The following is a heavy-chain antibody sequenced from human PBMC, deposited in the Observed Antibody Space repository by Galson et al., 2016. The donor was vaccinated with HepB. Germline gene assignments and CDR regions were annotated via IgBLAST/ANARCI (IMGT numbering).Heavy chain of an antibody. J-gene: IGHJ4*02. CDR1: GGTFSSYV. V-gene: IGHV1-69*06. D-gene: IGHD3-16*01. CDR2: IIPMSDKA. Sequence: SVKVSCKASGGTFSSYVITWVRQAPGHGPEWMGEIIPMSDKANYAQKFQGRVTITADKSTSTAYMELRSLRSEDTAVYYCAGEMGVKSPFYEYWDQGTLVTVSS. CDR3: AGEMGVKSPFYEY.